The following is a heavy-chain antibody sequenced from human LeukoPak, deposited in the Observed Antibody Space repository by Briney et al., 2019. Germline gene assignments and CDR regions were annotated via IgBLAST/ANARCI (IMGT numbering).Heavy chain of an antibody. V-gene: IGHV4-59*12. CDR3: ATDGMVRGPDAWFDS. CDR1: GGSISSYY. D-gene: IGHD3-10*01. Sequence: SETLSLTCTVSGGSISSYYWSWIRQPPGKGLEWIGYIYYNGSTNYNPSLKSRVTISVDTSKNQFSLNLTSVTAADTAVYYCATDGMVRGPDAWFDSWGQGILVTVSS. J-gene: IGHJ5*01. CDR2: IYYNGST.